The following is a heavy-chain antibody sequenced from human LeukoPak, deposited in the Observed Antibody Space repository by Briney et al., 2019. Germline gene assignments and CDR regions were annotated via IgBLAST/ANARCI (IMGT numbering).Heavy chain of an antibody. V-gene: IGHV4-39*01. CDR2: IYYSGST. CDR3: ARHPSGGAAEI. CDR1: GGSISSHY. D-gene: IGHD2-15*01. Sequence: SETLSLTCTVSGGSISSHYWSWIRQPPGKGLEWIGSIYYSGSTYYNPSLKSRVTISVDTSKNQFSLKLSSVTAADTAVYYCARHPSGGAAEIWGQGTMVTVSS. J-gene: IGHJ3*02.